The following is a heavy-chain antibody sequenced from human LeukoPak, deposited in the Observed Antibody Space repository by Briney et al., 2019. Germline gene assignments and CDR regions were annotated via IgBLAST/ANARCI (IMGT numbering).Heavy chain of an antibody. V-gene: IGHV1-46*01. J-gene: IGHJ4*02. D-gene: IGHD2-15*01. Sequence: GASVTVSCKASGYTFTTYYMHWVPQAPGQGLEWMGIINPSSGSTNYAQNFQGRLTMTRDTSTGTVYMELSSLRSEDTAVYYCARDTGSASDYWGQGTLVTVSS. CDR1: GYTFTTYY. CDR2: INPSSGST. CDR3: ARDTGSASDY.